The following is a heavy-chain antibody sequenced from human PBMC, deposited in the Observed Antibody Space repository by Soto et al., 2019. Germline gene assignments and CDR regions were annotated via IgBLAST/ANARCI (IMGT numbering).Heavy chain of an antibody. V-gene: IGHV4-59*01. CDR2: LYNSGST. CDR1: GGSIRSYY. D-gene: IGHD2-21*02. Sequence: SETLSLTCTVSGGSIRSYYWSWIRQAPGKGLEWIGYLYNSGSTVYNPSLKSRVTISVDTSKNQFSLKLNSVTAADTAVYYCARDLWGYCGTDCYPLDVWGKGTTVT. CDR3: ARDLWGYCGTDCYPLDV. J-gene: IGHJ6*03.